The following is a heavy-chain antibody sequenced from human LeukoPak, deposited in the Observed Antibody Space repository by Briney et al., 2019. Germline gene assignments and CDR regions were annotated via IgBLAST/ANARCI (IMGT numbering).Heavy chain of an antibody. V-gene: IGHV3-33*06. D-gene: IGHD4-11*01. Sequence: EGSMRLSCAASGFTFSHFGFHWVRQAPGKGLGWVGVIWSDGTNKYYGDSMKGRFIIQRDDHQKTVYLQMNRLRAEDRAIYYCAKDAQRGFDYSNSLEYWGQGSLVTVSS. CDR1: GFTFSHFG. CDR2: IWSDGTNK. CDR3: AKDAQRGFDYSNSLEY. J-gene: IGHJ4*02.